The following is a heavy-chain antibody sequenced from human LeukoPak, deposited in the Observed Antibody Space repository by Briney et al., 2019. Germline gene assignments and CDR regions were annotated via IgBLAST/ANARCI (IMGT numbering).Heavy chain of an antibody. Sequence: GGSLRLSCAVSGFGVHTFAMSWVRQAPGKGLEWLASITKYDGRLYYADSVRGRFTISRDTSQNELYLQMDSLRVDDSAIYYCAKDHSADGWPTFEYWGRGTLVTVSS. CDR2: ITKYDGRL. D-gene: IGHD5-24*01. CDR3: AKDHSADGWPTFEY. CDR1: GFGVHTFA. J-gene: IGHJ4*02. V-gene: IGHV3-23*01.